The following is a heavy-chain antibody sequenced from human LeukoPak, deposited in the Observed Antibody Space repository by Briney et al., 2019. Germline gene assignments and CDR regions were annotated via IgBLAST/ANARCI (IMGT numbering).Heavy chain of an antibody. CDR3: APCGHTYDWFGP. CDR2: TIPFLGAV. Sequence: SVKISCKAFGATLNIGHAFIWARQAPGQGLQWMGRTIPFLGAVTYAQNFQGRVSFTADKTTSTLYMQLNSLRPDDTAIYYCAPCGHTYDWFGPWGQGTLVAVSS. V-gene: IGHV1-69*04. J-gene: IGHJ5*02. CDR1: GATLNIGHA. D-gene: IGHD2-21*01.